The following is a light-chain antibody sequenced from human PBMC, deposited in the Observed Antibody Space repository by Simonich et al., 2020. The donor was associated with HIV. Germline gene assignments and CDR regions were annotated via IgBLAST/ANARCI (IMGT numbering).Light chain of an antibody. V-gene: IGKV3-15*01. CDR1: QSVSSN. CDR3: QQYYSTPPT. CDR2: GAS. J-gene: IGKJ1*01. Sequence: EIVMTQSPATLSVSPGERATLSCRASQSVSSNLACYQQKPGQAPRLRIYGASTRATGIPARFSGSGSGTEFTLTISSLQAEDVAVYYCQQYYSTPPTFGQGTKVEIK.